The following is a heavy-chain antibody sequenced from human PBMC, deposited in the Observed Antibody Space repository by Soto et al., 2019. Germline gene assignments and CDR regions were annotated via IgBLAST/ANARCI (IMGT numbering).Heavy chain of an antibody. CDR2: FDPEDGET. CDR3: ASFEGYCSSTIYYTGYYGMDV. CDR1: GYTLTELS. Sequence: ASVKVSCKVSGYTLTELSMHWVRQAPGKGLEWMGGFDPEDGETIYAQKFQGRVTMTEDTSTDTAYMELSSLRSEDTAVYYCASFEGYCSSTIYYTGYYGMDVWG. V-gene: IGHV1-24*01. D-gene: IGHD2-2*02. J-gene: IGHJ6*02.